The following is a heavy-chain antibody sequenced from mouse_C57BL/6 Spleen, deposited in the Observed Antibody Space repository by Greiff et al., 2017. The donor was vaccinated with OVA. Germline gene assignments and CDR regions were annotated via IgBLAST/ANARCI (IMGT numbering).Heavy chain of an antibody. CDR2: INPNNGGT. V-gene: IGHV1-18*01. CDR3: ARGRVYYGNPSYAMDY. D-gene: IGHD2-1*01. CDR1: GYTFTDYN. J-gene: IGHJ4*01. Sequence: EVKLMESGPELVKPGASVKIPCKASGYTFTDYNMDWVKQSHGKSLEWIGDINPNNGGTIYNQKFKGKATLTVDKSSSTAYMELRSLTSEDTAVYYCARGRVYYGNPSYAMDYWGQGTSVTVSS.